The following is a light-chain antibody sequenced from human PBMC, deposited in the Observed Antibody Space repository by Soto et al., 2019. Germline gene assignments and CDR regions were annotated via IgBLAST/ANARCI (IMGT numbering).Light chain of an antibody. CDR3: CSYAGSRAYV. CDR2: EVS. V-gene: IGLV2-23*02. Sequence: QSVLTQPASVSGSPGQSITISCTGTSSDVGSYNLVSWYQQHPGKAPKLMIYEVSKRPSGVSNRFSGSESGNTASLTISGLQAEDEADYYCCSYAGSRAYVFGTGTKLTVL. J-gene: IGLJ1*01. CDR1: SSDVGSYNL.